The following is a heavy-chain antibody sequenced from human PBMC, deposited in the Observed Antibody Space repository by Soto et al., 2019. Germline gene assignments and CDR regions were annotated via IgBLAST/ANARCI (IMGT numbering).Heavy chain of an antibody. V-gene: IGHV3-21*01. J-gene: IGHJ6*03. D-gene: IGHD2-2*01. CDR3: ARRYCSSTSCKQYYYYYYMDV. CDR2: ISSSSSYI. Sequence: EVQLVESGGGLVKPGGSLRLSCAASGFTFSSYSMNWVRQAPGKGLEWVSSISSSSSYIYYADSVKGQFTISRDNAKNSLYLQMNSLRAEDTAVYYCARRYCSSTSCKQYYYYYYMDVWGKGTTVTVSS. CDR1: GFTFSSYS.